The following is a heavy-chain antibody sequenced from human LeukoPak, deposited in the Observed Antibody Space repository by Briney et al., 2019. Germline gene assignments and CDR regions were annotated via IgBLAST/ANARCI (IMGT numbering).Heavy chain of an antibody. V-gene: IGHV3-66*02. CDR3: AGDPGLRNGMDV. J-gene: IGHJ6*02. Sequence: GGSLRLSCAGSRFSVSGNYITWVRQAPGEGLEWVSVTYSDGTTFYADSVKGRFTISRDSSKNTLFIQMNSLGVEDTAVYYCAGDPGLRNGMDVWGQGTTVTVSS. CDR2: TYSDGTT. D-gene: IGHD2-8*01. CDR1: RFSVSGNY.